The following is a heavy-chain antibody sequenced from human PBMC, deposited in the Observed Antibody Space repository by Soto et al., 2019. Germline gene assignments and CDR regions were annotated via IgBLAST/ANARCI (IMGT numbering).Heavy chain of an antibody. V-gene: IGHV1-69*06. D-gene: IGHD5-18*01. CDR2: IIPIFGTA. CDR3: ARTMGYSYGFGY. CDR1: GGTFSSYA. Sequence: QVQLVQSGAEVKKPGSSVKVSCKASGGTFSSYAISWVRQAPGPGLEWMGGIIPIFGTANYAQKFQGRVTITAYKSTSTAYMELSSLRSEDTAVYYFARTMGYSYGFGYWGQGTLVTVSS. J-gene: IGHJ4*02.